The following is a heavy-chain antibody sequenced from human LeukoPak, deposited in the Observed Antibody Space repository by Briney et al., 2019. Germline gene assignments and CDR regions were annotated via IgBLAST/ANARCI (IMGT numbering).Heavy chain of an antibody. Sequence: GGSLRLSCAASGFTFTTYWMTWVRQAPVKGLEWVANIKQDGSEKYHVDSVQGRFTISRDNAKNLLYLQMNSLRVEDTAVYYCARYQGGGWDVWGQGTTVTVSS. CDR2: IKQDGSEK. CDR1: GFTFTTYW. CDR3: ARYQGGGWDV. V-gene: IGHV3-7*01. D-gene: IGHD6-25*01. J-gene: IGHJ6*02.